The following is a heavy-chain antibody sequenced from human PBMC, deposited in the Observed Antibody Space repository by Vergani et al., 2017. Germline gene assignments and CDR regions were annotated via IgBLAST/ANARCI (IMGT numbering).Heavy chain of an antibody. CDR2: VFWDDDK. CDR3: AHRRSXIAKFGTRPYYFDY. V-gene: IGHV2-5*02. J-gene: IGHJ4*02. D-gene: IGHD6-13*01. CDR1: GFSLTTRGVA. Sequence: QITLKESGPTLVKPTQTLTLTCTFSGFSLTTRGVAVGWIRQPPGKALEWLAIVFWDDDKRYSPSLRNRVTITRDTSRNQVVLTMTNIDPVDTATYYCAHRRSXIAKFGTRPYYFDYWGQGTLVTVSS.